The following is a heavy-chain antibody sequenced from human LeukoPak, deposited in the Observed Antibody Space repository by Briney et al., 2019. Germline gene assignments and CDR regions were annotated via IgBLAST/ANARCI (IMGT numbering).Heavy chain of an antibody. V-gene: IGHV4-34*01. Sequence: XGYXXSWIRQPPXKXXXXIGEINHSGSTXYNPSLKSRVTISVXXXKNQFSLKLSSVNAADTAVDYWXXXXXXXXXXXXXXXVWGKGTXVTISS. CDR2: INHSGST. CDR3: XXXXXXXXXXXXXXXV. CDR1: XGYX. J-gene: IGHJ6*04.